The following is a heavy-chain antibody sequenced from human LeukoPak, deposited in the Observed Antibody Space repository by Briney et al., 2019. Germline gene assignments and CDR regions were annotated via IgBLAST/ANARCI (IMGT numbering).Heavy chain of an antibody. CDR2: IYTSGSI. D-gene: IGHD5-24*01. CDR3: ARHVYAYNPHWYFDL. Sequence: PSETLSLTCTVSGDSLSDNYWSWIRQPAGKGLEWIGRIYTSGSINYNPSLKSRVSMSIDTSKNQLSLNLRSLTAADTAVYYCARHVYAYNPHWYFDLWGRGTLVTVSA. V-gene: IGHV4-4*07. J-gene: IGHJ2*01. CDR1: GDSLSDNY.